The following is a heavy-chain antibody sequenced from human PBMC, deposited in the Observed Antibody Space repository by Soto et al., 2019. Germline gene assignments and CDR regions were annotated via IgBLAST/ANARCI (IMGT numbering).Heavy chain of an antibody. CDR1: GFTFSSYG. CDR3: AKVPEGCSSTSCGPSDY. CDR2: ISYDGSNK. Sequence: PGGSLRLSCAASGFTFSSYGMHWVRQAPGKGLEWVAVISYDGSNKYYADSVKGRFTISRDNSKNTLYLQMNSLRAEDTAVYYCAKVPEGCSSTSCGPSDYWGQGTLVTVSS. J-gene: IGHJ4*02. D-gene: IGHD2-2*01. V-gene: IGHV3-30*18.